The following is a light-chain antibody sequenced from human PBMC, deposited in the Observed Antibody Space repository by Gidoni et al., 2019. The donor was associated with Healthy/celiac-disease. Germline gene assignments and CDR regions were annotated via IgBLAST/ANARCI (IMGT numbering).Light chain of an antibody. CDR2: DSS. Sequence: IVWTHSPATLSLSPGERATLSCRASQSVSSYLAWYQQKPGQAPRLLIYDSSNRATGIPARFGGSGSGTDFTLTISSLEPEDFAVYYCQQRSNGPLTFXGXTKVEIK. CDR1: QSVSSY. V-gene: IGKV3-11*01. CDR3: QQRSNGPLT. J-gene: IGKJ4*01.